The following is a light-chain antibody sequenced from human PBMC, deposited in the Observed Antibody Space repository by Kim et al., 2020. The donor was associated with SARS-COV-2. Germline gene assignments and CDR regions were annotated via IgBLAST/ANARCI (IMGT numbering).Light chain of an antibody. J-gene: IGLJ3*02. Sequence: SVSPGQTASIPCSGDKLGDKYACWYQQKPGQSPVLVIYQDSKRPSGIPERFSGSNSGNTATLTISGTQAMDEADYYCQAWDSSIWVFGGGTQLTVL. V-gene: IGLV3-1*01. CDR3: QAWDSSIWV. CDR1: KLGDKY. CDR2: QDS.